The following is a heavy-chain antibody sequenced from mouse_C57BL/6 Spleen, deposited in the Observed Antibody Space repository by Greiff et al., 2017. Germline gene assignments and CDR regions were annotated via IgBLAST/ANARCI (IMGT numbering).Heavy chain of an antibody. CDR1: GYTFTDFN. V-gene: IGHV1-18*01. CDR3: ARILYDYYYAMDY. D-gene: IGHD2-3*01. J-gene: IGHJ4*01. Sequence: EVQLQQSGPELVKPGASVKIPCKASGYTFTDFNMDWVKQSHGKSLEWIGDINPNNGGTIYNQKFKGKATLTVDKSSSTAYMELRSLTSEDTAVYYCARILYDYYYAMDYWGQGTSVTVSS. CDR2: INPNNGGT.